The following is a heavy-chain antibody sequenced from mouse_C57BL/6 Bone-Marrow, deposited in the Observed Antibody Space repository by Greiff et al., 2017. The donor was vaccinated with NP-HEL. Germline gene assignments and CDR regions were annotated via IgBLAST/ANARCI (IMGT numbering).Heavy chain of an antibody. V-gene: IGHV1-55*01. Sequence: QVQLQQPGAELVKPGASVKMSCKASGYTFTSYWITWVQQRPGQGLEWIGDIYPGSGSTNYNEKFKSKATLTVNTRSSTANIQLSSMTSEDSAVYYSARDSSYTYWYFDVGGTGTTVTVSA. D-gene: IGHD1-1*01. CDR2: IYPGSGST. J-gene: IGHJ1*03. CDR3: ARDSSYTYWYFDV. CDR1: GYTFTSYW.